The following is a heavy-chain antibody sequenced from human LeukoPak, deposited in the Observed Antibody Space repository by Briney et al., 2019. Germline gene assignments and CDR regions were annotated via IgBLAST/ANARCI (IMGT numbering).Heavy chain of an antibody. V-gene: IGHV3-7*03. CDR3: AKDQGYYGSGSYYIG. D-gene: IGHD3-10*01. CDR1: EFTFSSYW. J-gene: IGHJ4*02. CDR2: IKKDGSEK. Sequence: GGSLTLSCTASEFTFSSYWMSWVRQAPGKGLEWVATIKKDGSEKYYVDSVKGRFTISRENAKKSQYLQMNSRRAEDTAVYYCAKDQGYYGSGSYYIGWGQGTLVTVSS.